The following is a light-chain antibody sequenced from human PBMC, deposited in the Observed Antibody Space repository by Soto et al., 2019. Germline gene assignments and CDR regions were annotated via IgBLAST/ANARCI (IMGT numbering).Light chain of an antibody. Sequence: QSALTQPPPASGAPGQSVTISCTGTSSDVGAYNYVSWYQQLPGKAPKLIIYEVSKRPSGVPDRFSGSKSGNTASLTVSGLQAEDEADYYCTSYAGTYSFFYVFGTGTKVTVL. V-gene: IGLV2-8*01. CDR2: EVS. J-gene: IGLJ1*01. CDR1: SSDVGAYNY. CDR3: TSYAGTYSFFYV.